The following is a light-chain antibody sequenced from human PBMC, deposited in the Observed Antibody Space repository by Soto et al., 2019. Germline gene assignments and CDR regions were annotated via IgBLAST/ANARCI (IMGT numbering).Light chain of an antibody. CDR2: DAS. CDR3: QQRSTCPLT. J-gene: IGKJ1*01. CDR1: QSVSTY. Sequence: EIVLTQSPATLSLSPGEIATLSCRASQSVSTYFAWYQQKPGQAHRLLIYDASNRATGIPARFSRSGSGTAFPRTTGSLEPEDFAVYYCQQRSTCPLTFGQGTKVEIQ. V-gene: IGKV3-11*01.